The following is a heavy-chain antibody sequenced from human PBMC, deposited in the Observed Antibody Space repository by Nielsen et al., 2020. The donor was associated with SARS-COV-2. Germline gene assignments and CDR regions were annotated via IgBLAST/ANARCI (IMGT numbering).Heavy chain of an antibody. J-gene: IGHJ5*02. CDR2: INPSGGST. D-gene: IGHD3-22*01. V-gene: IGHV1-46*01. CDR1: GYTFTDYY. CDR3: ARDTLNDGSGYYYVGWFDP. Sequence: ASVKVSCKASGYTFTDYYIHWVRQAPGQGPEWMGKINPSGGSTNYAQKFQGRVTMTRDTSTSTVYMELSSLRSEDTAVYYCARDTLNDGSGYYYVGWFDPWGQGTLVTVSS.